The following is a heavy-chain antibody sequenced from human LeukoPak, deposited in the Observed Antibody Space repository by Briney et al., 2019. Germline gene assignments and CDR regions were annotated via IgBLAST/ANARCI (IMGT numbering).Heavy chain of an antibody. Sequence: GGSLRLSCAASGFTFSSYAMSWVRQAPGKGLEWVSAISGSGGCTYYADSVKGRFTISRDNAKNSLYLQMNSLRAEDTASYHCARDLGPIAPGDAFDIWGQGTMVTVSS. CDR2: ISGSGGCT. V-gene: IGHV3-23*01. J-gene: IGHJ3*02. CDR1: GFTFSSYA. CDR3: ARDLGPIAPGDAFDI. D-gene: IGHD6-13*01.